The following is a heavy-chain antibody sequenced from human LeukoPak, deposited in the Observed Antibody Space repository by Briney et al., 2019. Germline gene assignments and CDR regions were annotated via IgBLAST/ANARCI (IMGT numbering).Heavy chain of an antibody. V-gene: IGHV3-30-3*01. CDR1: GFTFSSYA. CDR3: ARDNYPYSSGWHFDY. D-gene: IGHD6-19*01. J-gene: IGHJ4*02. Sequence: GGSLRLSCAASGFTFSSYAMHWVRQAPGKGLEWVAVISYDGSNKYYADSVKGRFTISRDNSKNTLYLQMNSLRAEDTAVYYCARDNYPYSSGWHFDYWGQGTLVTVSS. CDR2: ISYDGSNK.